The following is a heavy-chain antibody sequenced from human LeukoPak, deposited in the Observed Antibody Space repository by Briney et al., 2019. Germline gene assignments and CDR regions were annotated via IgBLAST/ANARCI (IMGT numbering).Heavy chain of an antibody. V-gene: IGHV5-51*01. J-gene: IGHJ4*02. CDR2: IYPGDSDT. D-gene: IGHD3-10*01. CDR1: GYSFTSYW. CDR3: ATPLNYGSGSYNFDY. Sequence: GESLKISCKGSGYSFTSYWIGWVRQMPGKGLEWMGIIYPGDSDTRYSPSFQDQITVSADKSISTAYLQWSSLKASDTAMYYCATPLNYGSGSYNFDYWGQGTLVTVSS.